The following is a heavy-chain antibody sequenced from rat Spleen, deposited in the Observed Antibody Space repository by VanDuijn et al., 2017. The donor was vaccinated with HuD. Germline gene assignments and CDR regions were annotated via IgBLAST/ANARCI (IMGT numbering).Heavy chain of an antibody. CDR1: GFTFSNYG. Sequence: EVQLVESDGGLVQPGRSLKLSCAASGFTFSNYGMAWVRQAPTKGLEWVATISYDGSSTYYRDSVKGRFTISRDNAKSTLYLQMDSLRSEDTATYYCARHDDYWGQGVMVTVSS. J-gene: IGHJ2*01. V-gene: IGHV5-29*01. CDR2: ISYDGSST. CDR3: ARHDDY.